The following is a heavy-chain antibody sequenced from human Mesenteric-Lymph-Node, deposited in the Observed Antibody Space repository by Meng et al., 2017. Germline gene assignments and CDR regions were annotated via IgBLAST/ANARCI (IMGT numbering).Heavy chain of an antibody. J-gene: IGHJ5*02. CDR2: INPSGGST. CDR3: ARDLSVVVVAARNWFDP. Sequence: ASVKVFCKASGYTFTSYYMHWVRQAPGQGLEWMGIINPSGGSTSYAQKFQGRVTMTTDTSTSTAYMELRSLRSDDTAVYYCARDLSVVVVAARNWFDPWGQGTLVTVSS. CDR1: GYTFTSYY. V-gene: IGHV1-46*01. D-gene: IGHD2-15*01.